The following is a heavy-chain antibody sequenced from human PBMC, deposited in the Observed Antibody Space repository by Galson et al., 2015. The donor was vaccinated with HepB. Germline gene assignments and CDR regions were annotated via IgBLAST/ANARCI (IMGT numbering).Heavy chain of an antibody. CDR2: INSDGSST. D-gene: IGHD3-22*01. CDR1: GFTFSSYW. Sequence: SLRLSCAASGFTFSSYWMHWVRQAPGKGLVWVSRINSDGSSTSYADSVKGRFTISRDNAKNTLYLQMNSLRAEDTAVYYCARDLPYYDSSALSRWFDPWGQGTLVTVSS. CDR3: ARDLPYYDSSALSRWFDP. V-gene: IGHV3-74*01. J-gene: IGHJ5*02.